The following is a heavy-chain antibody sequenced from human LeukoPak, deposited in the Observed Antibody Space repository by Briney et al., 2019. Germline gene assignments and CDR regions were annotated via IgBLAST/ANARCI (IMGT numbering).Heavy chain of an antibody. J-gene: IGHJ3*02. CDR3: ARAEGYYDSSGNDAFDI. D-gene: IGHD3-22*01. CDR1: GFTFRSYG. CDR2: IWYDGSNK. V-gene: IGHV3-33*01. Sequence: GGSLRLSCAASGFTFRSYGMQWVRQAPGKGLEWVAVIWYDGSNKYYADSVKGRFTISRDNSKNTLYLQMNSLRAEDTAVYYCARAEGYYDSSGNDAFDIWGQGTMVTVSS.